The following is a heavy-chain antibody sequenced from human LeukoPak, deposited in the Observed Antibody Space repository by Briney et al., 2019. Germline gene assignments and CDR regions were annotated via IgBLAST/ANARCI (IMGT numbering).Heavy chain of an antibody. CDR2: ISGSGGST. J-gene: IGHJ6*02. Sequence: GGSLRLSCAASEFTFSSYAKSWVRQAPGKGLEWVSAISGSGGSTYYADSVKGRSTISRDNSKNTLYLQMNSLRAEDTAVYYCAKGRYDFSYYYYGMDVWGQGTTVTVSS. D-gene: IGHD5-12*01. CDR3: AKGRYDFSYYYYGMDV. CDR1: EFTFSSYA. V-gene: IGHV3-23*01.